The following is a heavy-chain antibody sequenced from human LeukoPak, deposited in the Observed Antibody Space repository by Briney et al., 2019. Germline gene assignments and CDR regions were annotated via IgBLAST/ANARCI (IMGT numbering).Heavy chain of an antibody. J-gene: IGHJ4*02. CDR3: ARVELDYDYIWGSYRGPYYFDY. Sequence: SETLSLTCTVSGGSISSYYWSWIRQPPGKGLEWIGYIYYSGSTNYNPSLKSRVTISVDTSKNQFSPKLSSVTAADTAVYYCARVELDYDYIWGSYRGPYYFDYWGQGTLVTVSS. CDR2: IYYSGST. D-gene: IGHD3-16*02. V-gene: IGHV4-59*01. CDR1: GGSISSYY.